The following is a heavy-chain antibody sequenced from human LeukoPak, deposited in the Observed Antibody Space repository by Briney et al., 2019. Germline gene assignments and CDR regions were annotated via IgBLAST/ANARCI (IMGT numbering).Heavy chain of an antibody. CDR2: INPNSGGT. CDR1: GYTFTGYY. J-gene: IGHJ3*02. Sequence: ASVKVSCXASGYTFTGYYMHWVRQAPGQGLEWMGCINPNSGGTNYAQKFQGRVTMTRDTSISTAYMELSRLRSDDTAVYYCARDLSYCSSTSCSGNAFDIWGQGTMVTVSS. D-gene: IGHD2-2*01. CDR3: ARDLSYCSSTSCSGNAFDI. V-gene: IGHV1-2*02.